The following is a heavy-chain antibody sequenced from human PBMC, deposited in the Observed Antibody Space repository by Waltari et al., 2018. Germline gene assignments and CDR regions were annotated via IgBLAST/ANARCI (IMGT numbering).Heavy chain of an antibody. D-gene: IGHD1-26*01. Sequence: QVQLQESGPGLVKPSETLSLTCTVSGGSISSYYWSWIRQPPGKGLEWIGDIYYSGSTNYTPALKRRVTRPGDTSKNQCFLKVSSVTAADTAVYYCARDGGDLLVWSDAWGQGTLVTVSS. V-gene: IGHV4-59*01. CDR1: GGSISSYY. J-gene: IGHJ5*02. CDR2: IYYSGST. CDR3: ARDGGDLLVWSDA.